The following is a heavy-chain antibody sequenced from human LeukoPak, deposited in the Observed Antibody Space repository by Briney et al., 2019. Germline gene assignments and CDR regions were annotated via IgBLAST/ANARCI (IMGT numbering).Heavy chain of an antibody. CDR3: AGGVPMGIAVAGAKSRDGYNCDY. CDR1: GFVSSNY. CDR2: IYSGGST. J-gene: IGHJ4*02. V-gene: IGHV3-66*01. Sequence: GGSLRLSCTASGFVSSNYMSWVRQTPGEGLEWVSVIYSGGSTYYADSVKGRFTVSRDNAKNSLYLQMNSLRAEDTAVYYCAGGVPMGIAVAGAKSRDGYNCDYWGQGTLVTVSS. D-gene: IGHD5-24*01.